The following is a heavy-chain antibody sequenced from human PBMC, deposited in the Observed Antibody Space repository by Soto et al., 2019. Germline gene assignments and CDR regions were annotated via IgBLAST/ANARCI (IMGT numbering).Heavy chain of an antibody. V-gene: IGHV4-31*03. CDR1: GGSISSGGYY. CDR3: ARGYNWNLPYWFDP. J-gene: IGHJ5*02. Sequence: QVQLQESGPGLVKPSQTLSLTCTVSGGSISSGGYYWSWIRQHPGTGLEWIGYIYYSGSTYYTPSLTSRVTILVDTAKNQFSLKLSSVTAADTAVYYCARGYNWNLPYWFDPWGQGTQVTVSS. D-gene: IGHD1-7*01. CDR2: IYYSGST.